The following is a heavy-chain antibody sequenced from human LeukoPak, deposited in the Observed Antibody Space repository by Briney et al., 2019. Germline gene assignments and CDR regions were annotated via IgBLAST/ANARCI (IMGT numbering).Heavy chain of an antibody. V-gene: IGHV4-31*03. CDR3: ARHRYLTTPNDY. J-gene: IGHJ4*02. CDR2: IYYSGST. CDR1: GGSISSGGYY. D-gene: IGHD1-14*01. Sequence: SQTLSLTCTVSGGSISSGGYYWSWIRQHPGKGLEWIGYIYYSGSTYYNPSLKSRVTISVDTSKSQFSLKLGSVTAADTAVYYCARHRYLTTPNDYWGQGTLVTVSS.